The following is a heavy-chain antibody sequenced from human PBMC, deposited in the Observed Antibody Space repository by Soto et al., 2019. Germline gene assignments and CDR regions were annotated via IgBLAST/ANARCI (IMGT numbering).Heavy chain of an antibody. V-gene: IGHV2-5*02. CDR3: AHSRRRPSCRGGNCYHFDS. D-gene: IGHD2-15*01. J-gene: IGHJ4*02. CDR2: LYWDDDK. CDR1: GFSINADGVG. Sequence: QITLKESGPTLVKPTQTLTLTCSCSGFSINADGVGVGWIRQPPGKALEWLAILYWDDDKRYSPSLKSRLTITKDTSRNQVVLTMTNVDPVDTATYFCAHSRRRPSCRGGNCYHFDSWGQGTLVTVSS.